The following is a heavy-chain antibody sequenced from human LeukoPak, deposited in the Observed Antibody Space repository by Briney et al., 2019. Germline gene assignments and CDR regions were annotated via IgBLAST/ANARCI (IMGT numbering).Heavy chain of an antibody. Sequence: GGALRLSCAAPGFTLSSYWMSWGRQAPGRGAEWVANIKQDGSQKYYVDSVKGRFSISRDNAKNSLYLQMNSLRVEDTAVYYCARDPPGIAASGTYYWGQGTLVTVSS. CDR3: ARDPPGIAASGTYY. CDR2: IKQDGSQK. CDR1: GFTLSSYW. D-gene: IGHD6-13*01. J-gene: IGHJ4*02. V-gene: IGHV3-7*03.